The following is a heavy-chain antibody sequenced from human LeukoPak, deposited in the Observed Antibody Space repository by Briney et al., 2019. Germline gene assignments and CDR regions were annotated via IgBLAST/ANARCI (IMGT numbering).Heavy chain of an antibody. CDR2: ISGDGGST. CDR1: GFTFSSFA. J-gene: IGHJ4*02. Sequence: GSLRLSCTTAMSGFTFSSFAMTWVRQAPGKGLEWVSAISGDGGSTYYADSVKGRLTISRDNSKNSLYLQMNSLKVEDTAVYYCAAWQLILSDYWGQGTLVTVSS. CDR3: AAWQLILSDY. V-gene: IGHV3-23*01. D-gene: IGHD6-13*01.